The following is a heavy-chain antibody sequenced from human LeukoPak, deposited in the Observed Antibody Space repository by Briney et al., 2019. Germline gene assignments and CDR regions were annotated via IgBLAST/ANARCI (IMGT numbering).Heavy chain of an antibody. J-gene: IGHJ4*02. CDR2: MYSSGST. Sequence: SETLSLTCTVSSGSISGSSYYWGWVRQPPGKGLEWIGSMYSSGSTYYNPSLKSRVTISMATSKNQFSLKLSSVTAADTAVYFCARNRYYYDKTSIIDYWGQGTLVTVSS. D-gene: IGHD3-22*01. V-gene: IGHV4-39*07. CDR3: ARNRYYYDKTSIIDY. CDR1: SGSISGSSYY.